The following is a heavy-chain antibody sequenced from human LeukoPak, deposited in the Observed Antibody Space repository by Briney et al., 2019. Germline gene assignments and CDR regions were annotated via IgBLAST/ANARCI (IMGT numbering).Heavy chain of an antibody. CDR3: ARENTVTKYYYYYYMDV. Sequence: NPGGSLRLSCAASGFTFSSYSMNWVRQAPGKGLEWVSSISFGSGYIYYADSLKGRFTISRDNAKNSLYLQMNSLRAEDTAVYYCARENTVTKYYYYYYMDVWGKGTTVTVSS. CDR1: GFTFSSYS. D-gene: IGHD4-17*01. J-gene: IGHJ6*03. CDR2: ISFGSGYI. V-gene: IGHV3-21*01.